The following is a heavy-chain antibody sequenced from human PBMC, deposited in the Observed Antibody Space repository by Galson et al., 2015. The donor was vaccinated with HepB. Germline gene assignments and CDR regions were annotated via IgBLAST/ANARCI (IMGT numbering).Heavy chain of an antibody. CDR3: AREDATITVAALEY. CDR2: INGGSSTI. D-gene: IGHD6-13*01. Sequence: SLRLSCAASGFTFSTYSMTWVRQAPGKGLEWVSYINGGSSTIYYADSVKGRFRISRDNAKNTLFLEADSLRAEDTAVYYCAREDATITVAALEYWGQGVLVTVSS. J-gene: IGHJ4*02. CDR1: GFTFSTYS. V-gene: IGHV3-48*04.